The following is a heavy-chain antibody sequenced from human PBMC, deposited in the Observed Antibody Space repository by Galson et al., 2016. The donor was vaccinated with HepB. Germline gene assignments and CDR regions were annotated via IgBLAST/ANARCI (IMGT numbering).Heavy chain of an antibody. CDR1: GFTFSIEA. CDR3: AKDWGLGV. V-gene: IGHV3-30-3*02. D-gene: IGHD3-16*01. CDR2: TSYDGETK. Sequence: SLRLSCADSGFTFSIEAMYWVRQAPDKGLEFVAATSYDGETKYYADSVRGRFTISRDNSKNTLYLQMNSPRVEDTALYYCAKDWGLGVWGQGTTVTVSS. J-gene: IGHJ6*02.